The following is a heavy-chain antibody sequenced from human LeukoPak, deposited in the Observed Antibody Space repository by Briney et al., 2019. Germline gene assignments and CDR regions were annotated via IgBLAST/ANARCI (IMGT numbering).Heavy chain of an antibody. V-gene: IGHV3-48*03. CDR1: GFTFSSYE. J-gene: IGHJ6*04. Sequence: GESLRLSCAASGFTFSSYEMNWVRQAPGKGLEWVSYISSSGSTIYYADSVKGRFTISRDNAKSSLYLQMNSLRAEDTAVYYCAELGITMIGGVWGKGTTVTISS. CDR3: AELGITMIGGV. D-gene: IGHD3-10*02. CDR2: ISSSGSTI.